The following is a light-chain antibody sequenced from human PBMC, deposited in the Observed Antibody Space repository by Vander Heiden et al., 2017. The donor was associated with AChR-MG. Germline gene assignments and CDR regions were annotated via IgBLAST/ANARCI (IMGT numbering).Light chain of an antibody. V-gene: IGKV3-11*01. CDR1: QRLASY. CDR2: DAS. J-gene: IGKJ5*01. Sequence: EMVLTPSPSTLSSSRAERATLSCRASQRLASYLAWYQQKPGQAPRLLIHDASTRATGIPTRFTGSGSGTTFTLTISSLEPEDFAVYYCQQRAEWPLTFGQGTRLEIK. CDR3: QQRAEWPLT.